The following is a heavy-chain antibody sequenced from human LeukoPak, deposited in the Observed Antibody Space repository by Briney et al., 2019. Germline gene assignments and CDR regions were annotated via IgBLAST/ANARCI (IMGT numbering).Heavy chain of an antibody. V-gene: IGHV4-4*02. CDR3: ARGGSYLFDY. CDR1: GGSISSTNW. D-gene: IGHD1-26*01. J-gene: IGHJ4*02. Sequence: PSETLSLTCGVSGGSISSTNWWSWVRQPPGKGLEWIGEIYHSGSTNYNPSLKSRVTMSVDKSKNQFSLNLSSVTAADTAVYYCARGGSYLFDYWGQGTLVTVSS. CDR2: IYHSGST.